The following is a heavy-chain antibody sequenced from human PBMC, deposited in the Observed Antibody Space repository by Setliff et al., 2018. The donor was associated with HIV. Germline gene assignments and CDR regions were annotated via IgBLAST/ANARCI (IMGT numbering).Heavy chain of an antibody. Sequence: SVKVSCKASGGTFNTFGMNWVRQAPGQGLAWMGGIIPIARIPNYAQKFQDRVTITADGSTSTVYMELSSLTSEDTAIYYCARDHQTMLWLDYWGQGTLVTVSS. CDR3: ARDHQTMLWLDY. V-gene: IGHV1-69*10. CDR2: IIPIARIP. D-gene: IGHD2-21*01. J-gene: IGHJ4*02. CDR1: GGTFNTFG.